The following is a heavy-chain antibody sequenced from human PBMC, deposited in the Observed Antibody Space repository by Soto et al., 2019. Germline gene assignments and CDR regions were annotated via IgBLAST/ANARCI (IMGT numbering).Heavy chain of an antibody. CDR2: IWYDGSQK. CDR3: AKEVWGLYTFGRPLDN. V-gene: IGHV3-33*07. CDR1: GFNFSKFG. J-gene: IGHJ4*01. Sequence: QAHLVESGGRVVQPGRSLRLSCAASGFNFSKFGMYWVRQAPGKGLEWVAVIWYDGSQKYYADSVKGRFTISRDNSNNTRYLQMSSLRAEDTAVYYCAKEVWGLYTFGRPLDNWGHGTLVTVSS. D-gene: IGHD3-16*01.